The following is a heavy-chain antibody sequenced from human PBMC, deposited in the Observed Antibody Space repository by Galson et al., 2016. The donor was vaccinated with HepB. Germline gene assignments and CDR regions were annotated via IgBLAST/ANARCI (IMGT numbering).Heavy chain of an antibody. CDR2: IDGPTPST. CDR1: GFTFRNYA. CDR3: TTWLSHHFDY. Sequence: SLRLSCAASGFTFRNYALSWVRRAPGKGLEWVSHIDGPTPSTHYADSVRGRFSTYRDNSRDTLYLQMDSLTAEDSAIYYCTTWLSHHFDYWGQGTRVTVSS. D-gene: IGHD6-19*01. J-gene: IGHJ4*02. V-gene: IGHV3-23*01.